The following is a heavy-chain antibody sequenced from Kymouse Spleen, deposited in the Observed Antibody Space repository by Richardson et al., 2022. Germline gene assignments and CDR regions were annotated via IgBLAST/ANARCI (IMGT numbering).Heavy chain of an antibody. CDR2: IYYSGST. V-gene: IGHV4-39*01. CDR1: GGSISSSSYY. D-gene: IGHD3-9*01. Sequence: QLQLQESGPGLVKPSETLSLTCTVSGGSISSSSYYWGWIRQPPGKGLEWIGSIYYSGSTYYNPSLKSRVTISVDTSKNQFSLKLSSVTAADTAVYYCASLTGTTGLRYFDWLSYFDYWGQGTLVTVSS. CDR3: ASLTGTTGLRYFDWLSYFDY. J-gene: IGHJ4*02.